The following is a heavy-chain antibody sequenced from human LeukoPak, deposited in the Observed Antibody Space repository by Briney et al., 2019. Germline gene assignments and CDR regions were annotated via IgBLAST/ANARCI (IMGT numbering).Heavy chain of an antibody. D-gene: IGHD4-17*01. V-gene: IGHV1-18*01. J-gene: IGHJ4*02. Sequence: GASVKVSCKASGYTFSSYGASWVRQAPGQGLEWMGWTSAYNGNTNYAQKVQGRVTMTTDTSTSTAYMDLRSLRSDDTAVYYRARTIDYGDSEVLDYWGQGTLVTVSS. CDR3: ARTIDYGDSEVLDY. CDR1: GYTFSSYG. CDR2: TSAYNGNT.